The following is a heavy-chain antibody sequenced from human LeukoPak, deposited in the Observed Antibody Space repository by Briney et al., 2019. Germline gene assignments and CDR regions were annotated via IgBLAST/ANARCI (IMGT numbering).Heavy chain of an antibody. CDR1: GGSISSGSYY. J-gene: IGHJ1*01. D-gene: IGHD4-23*01. CDR3: ASFTVVTPTEYFQH. CDR2: IYTSGST. V-gene: IGHV4-61*02. Sequence: SETLSLTCTVSGGSISSGSYYWSWIRQPAGKGLEWIGRIYTSGSTNYNPSLKSRVTISVDTSKNQFSLKLSSVTAADTAVYYCASFTVVTPTEYFQHWGQGTLVTVSS.